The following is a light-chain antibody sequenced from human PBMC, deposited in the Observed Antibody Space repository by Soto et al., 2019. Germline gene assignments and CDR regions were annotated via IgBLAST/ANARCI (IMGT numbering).Light chain of an antibody. J-gene: IGLJ2*01. CDR2: LEGSGSY. Sequence: QLVLTQSSSASASLGSSVKLTCTLIRGHSTYIIAWHQQQPGKAPRYLMKLEGSGSYNKGSGIPDRFSGSSSGADRYLTISNLQFEDEADYYCETWDTNVVVFGGGTKLTVL. CDR3: ETWDTNVVV. CDR1: RGHSTYI. V-gene: IGLV4-60*02.